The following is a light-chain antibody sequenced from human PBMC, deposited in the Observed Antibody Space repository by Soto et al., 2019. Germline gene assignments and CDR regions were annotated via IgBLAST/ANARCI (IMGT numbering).Light chain of an antibody. CDR3: QQYGGSPTIT. CDR1: ESVSSTY. Sequence: EVVLTQSPGTLSLSPGERATLSCRASESVSSTYLAWYQHKPGQAPRLLIYAAFTRATGIPDRFSGSGSGTDFSLTISRLEPDDFAVYYCQQYGGSPTITFGQGTRLEIK. CDR2: AAF. V-gene: IGKV3-20*01. J-gene: IGKJ5*01.